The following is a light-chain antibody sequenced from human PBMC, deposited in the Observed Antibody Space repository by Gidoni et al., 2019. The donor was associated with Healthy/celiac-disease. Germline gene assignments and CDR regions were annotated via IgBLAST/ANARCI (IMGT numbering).Light chain of an antibody. CDR1: QSVSSN. Sequence: EIVMTQSPATLSVSPGERATLSCRASQSVSSNFAWYQQKPGQAPRLLIYGAPTRATGIPARFSGSGSGTEFTLTISSLQSEDFAVYYCQQYNNLYPFGQGTKLEIK. J-gene: IGKJ2*01. V-gene: IGKV3-15*01. CDR3: QQYNNLYP. CDR2: GAP.